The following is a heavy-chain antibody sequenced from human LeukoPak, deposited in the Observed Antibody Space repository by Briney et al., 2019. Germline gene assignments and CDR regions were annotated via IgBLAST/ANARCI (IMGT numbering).Heavy chain of an antibody. V-gene: IGHV4-30-4*01. CDR3: ARVGRIYYDSSGYTYYFDY. D-gene: IGHD3-22*01. J-gene: IGHJ4*02. Sequence: KSSETLSLTCTVSGGSISSGDYYWSWIRQPPGKGLEWIGYIYYSGSTYYNPSLKSRLTISVDTSKNQFSLKLSSVTAADTAVYYCARVGRIYYDSSGYTYYFDYWGQGTLVTVSS. CDR1: GGSISSGDYY. CDR2: IYYSGST.